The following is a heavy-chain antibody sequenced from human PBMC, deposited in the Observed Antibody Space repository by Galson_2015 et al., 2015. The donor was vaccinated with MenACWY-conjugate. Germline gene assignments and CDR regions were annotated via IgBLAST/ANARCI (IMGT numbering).Heavy chain of an antibody. CDR2: ITSSGGTT. D-gene: IGHD2/OR15-2a*01. J-gene: IGHJ4*02. CDR3: AKNGNYFGMGFDY. Sequence: SLRLSCAASGFTFSSFAMSWVRQAPGKGLEWVSVITSSGGTTYYADSEKGRFTISRDNPKNTLYLQMDTLRAEDTATYYCAKNGNYFGMGFDYWGQGTLVT. V-gene: IGHV3-23*01. CDR1: GFTFSSFA.